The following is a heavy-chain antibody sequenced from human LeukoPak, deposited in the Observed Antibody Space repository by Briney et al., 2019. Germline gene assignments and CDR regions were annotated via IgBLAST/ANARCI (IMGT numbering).Heavy chain of an antibody. CDR1: GGSISSYY. Sequence: SETLSLTCSVSGGSISSYYWSWVRQPPGKGLEWIGYIYYSGSTNFNPSLKSRVTISVDTSENQFSLKLSSVTAADTAVYYCARRGIAAAGGDFDYWGQGTLVTVSS. J-gene: IGHJ4*02. D-gene: IGHD6-13*01. V-gene: IGHV4-59*08. CDR2: IYYSGST. CDR3: ARRGIAAAGGDFDY.